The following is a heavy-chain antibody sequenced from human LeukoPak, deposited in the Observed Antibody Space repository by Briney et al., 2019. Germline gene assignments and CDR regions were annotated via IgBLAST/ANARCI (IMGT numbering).Heavy chain of an antibody. Sequence: PSETLSLTCGVSGGSVSSTNWWTWIRQPPGKGLEWLGDVHLDGRTNFNPSLKSRLTISVDLSENHVSLKLTSVPTADTAVYYCAREGGFYRPLDYSGQGTLVTVSS. CDR3: AREGGFYRPLDY. J-gene: IGHJ4*02. V-gene: IGHV4-4*02. CDR1: GGSVSSTNW. D-gene: IGHD6-25*01. CDR2: VHLDGRT.